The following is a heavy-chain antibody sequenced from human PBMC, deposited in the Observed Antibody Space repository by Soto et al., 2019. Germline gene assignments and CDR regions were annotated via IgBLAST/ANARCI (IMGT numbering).Heavy chain of an antibody. J-gene: IGHJ4*02. V-gene: IGHV3-33*01. D-gene: IGHD3-3*01. CDR3: ARGSATYYDFWSGYSRGGIDY. Sequence: PGGSLGLSCAASGFTFSSYGVHWVRQAQGKGLEWVAVIWYDGSNKYYADSVKGRFTISRDNSKNTLYLQMNSLRAEDTAVYYCARGSATYYDFWSGYSRGGIDYWGQGTLVTVSS. CDR2: IWYDGSNK. CDR1: GFTFSSYG.